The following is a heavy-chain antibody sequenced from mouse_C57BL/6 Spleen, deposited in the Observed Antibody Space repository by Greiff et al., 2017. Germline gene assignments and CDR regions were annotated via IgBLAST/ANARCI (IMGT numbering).Heavy chain of an antibody. CDR3: TLYYYGSSSYFDY. D-gene: IGHD1-1*01. V-gene: IGHV14-1*01. CDR2: IDPEDGDT. Sequence: EVQLQQSGAELVRPGASVKLSCTASGFNIKDYYMHWVKQRPEQGLEWIGRIDPEDGDTEYAPKFQGKATMTADTSSNTAYLQLSSLTSEDTAVYYCTLYYYGSSSYFDYWGQGTTLTVSS. J-gene: IGHJ2*01. CDR1: GFNIKDYY.